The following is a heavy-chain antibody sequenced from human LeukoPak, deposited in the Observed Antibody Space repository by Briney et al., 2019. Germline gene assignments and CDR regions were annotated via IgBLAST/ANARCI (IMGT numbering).Heavy chain of an antibody. D-gene: IGHD4-17*01. CDR1: GFTFSSYS. Sequence: GGSLRLSCAASGFTFSSYSMNWVRQAPGKGLEWVSSISSSSSYIYYADSVKGRFTISRDNAKNSLYLQMNSLRAEDTAVYYCARVNGDSPCFDYWGQGTLVTVFS. J-gene: IGHJ4*02. CDR2: ISSSSSYI. V-gene: IGHV3-21*01. CDR3: ARVNGDSPCFDY.